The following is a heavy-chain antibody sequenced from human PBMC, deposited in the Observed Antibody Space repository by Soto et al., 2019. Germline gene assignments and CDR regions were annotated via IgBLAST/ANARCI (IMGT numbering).Heavy chain of an antibody. CDR2: IVVGSGNT. D-gene: IGHD3-10*01. CDR3: AADRDYGSGSYYVDDAFDI. J-gene: IGHJ3*02. Sequence: QMQLVQSGPEVKKPGTSVKVSCKASGFTFTSSAVQWVRQARGQRLEWIGWIVVGSGNTNYAQKFQERVTITRDMSTSTAYMELSSLRSEDTAVYYCAADRDYGSGSYYVDDAFDIWGQGTMVTVPS. V-gene: IGHV1-58*01. CDR1: GFTFTSSA.